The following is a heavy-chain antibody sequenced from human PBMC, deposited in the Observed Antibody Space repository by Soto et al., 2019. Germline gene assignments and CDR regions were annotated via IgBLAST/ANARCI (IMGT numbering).Heavy chain of an antibody. Sequence: QVQLVQSGAEVKQPGAAVKVSCKTSGYTFIDYAITWVRQAPGQGLEWMGWINAYNGNTNYAQNLQGRVTMTTDTSTSPAYLELRSLRSDDTAVYYCARGGSGWYEDFWGQGTLVTVSS. CDR2: INAYNGNT. J-gene: IGHJ4*02. CDR1: GYTFIDYA. V-gene: IGHV1-18*01. D-gene: IGHD6-19*01. CDR3: ARGGSGWYEDF.